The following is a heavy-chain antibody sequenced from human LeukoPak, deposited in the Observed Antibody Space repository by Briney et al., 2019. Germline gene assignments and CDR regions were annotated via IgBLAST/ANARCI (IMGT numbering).Heavy chain of an antibody. Sequence: MTSETLSLTCAVDGGSFSGYYWSWIRQPPGKGLEWIGEINHSGSTNYNPSLKSRVTISVDTSKNQFSLKLSSVTAADTAVYYCARHRYYYDSSGYRTTYYFDYWGQGTLVTVSS. CDR2: INHSGST. CDR1: GGSFSGYY. V-gene: IGHV4-34*01. J-gene: IGHJ4*02. D-gene: IGHD3-22*01. CDR3: ARHRYYYDSSGYRTTYYFDY.